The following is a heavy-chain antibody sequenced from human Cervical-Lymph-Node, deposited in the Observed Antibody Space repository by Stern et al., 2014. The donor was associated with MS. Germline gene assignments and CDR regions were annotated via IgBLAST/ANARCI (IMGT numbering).Heavy chain of an antibody. CDR3: ARQRTTGHMDFDY. V-gene: IGHV1-46*01. CDR2: INTSDGDT. J-gene: IGHJ4*02. CDR1: GYTFTTYY. D-gene: IGHD1-1*01. Sequence: VQLVESGAEVKKPGASVNVSCVTSGYTFTTYYVHWVRQAPGQGLEWMGIINTSDGDTSHTRRFQGRVTMTRDTSASTVYLKLSSLKSEDTAVYYCARQRTTGHMDFDYWGQGTLVTVSS.